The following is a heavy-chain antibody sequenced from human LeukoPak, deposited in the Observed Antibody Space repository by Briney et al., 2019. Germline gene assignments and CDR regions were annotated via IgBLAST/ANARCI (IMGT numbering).Heavy chain of an antibody. CDR2: ISGSSGNT. D-gene: IGHD1-14*01. Sequence: SGGSLRLSCAASGFTFSSYAMSWVRQAPGKGLEWVSAISGSSGNTHYADSVKGRFTISRDNSKNSLYLQMNSLRAEDTAVYYCARGTLNIPGEHGAFDYWGQGTLVTVSS. J-gene: IGHJ4*02. CDR1: GFTFSSYA. CDR3: ARGTLNIPGEHGAFDY. V-gene: IGHV3-23*01.